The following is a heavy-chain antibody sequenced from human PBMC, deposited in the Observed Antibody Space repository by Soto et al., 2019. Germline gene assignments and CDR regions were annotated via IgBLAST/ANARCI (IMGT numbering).Heavy chain of an antibody. CDR3: ARGGHVVVVTAALDY. D-gene: IGHD2-21*02. V-gene: IGHV1-46*01. J-gene: IGHJ4*02. CDR2: VDPSGGHT. Sequence: QVQLMQSGAEVKKLGASVKVSCKASGDTFSDYYIHWVRQAPGQGLEWMGTVDPSGGHTTYSQHFLGRVTMTRDTSTSTLHMELTSLTSEDTAVYYCARGGHVVVVTAALDYWGQGTLVTVSS. CDR1: GDTFSDYY.